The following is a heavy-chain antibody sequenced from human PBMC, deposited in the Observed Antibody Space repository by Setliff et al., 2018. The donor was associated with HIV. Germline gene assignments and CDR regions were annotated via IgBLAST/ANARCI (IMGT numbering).Heavy chain of an antibody. J-gene: IGHJ6*02. V-gene: IGHV1-2*02. CDR3: ARNFGLSPSGKYYYYYGMDI. CDR2: VNPNSGDA. D-gene: IGHD3-10*01. Sequence: EASVKVSCKASGYTFTGHCLHWVRQAPGQGLEWLGWVNPNSGDAIYAQNFQGRVTMTRDTSINAAYMELRGLRSDDTAVYYCARNFGLSPSGKYYYYYGMDIWGQGTTVTVSS. CDR1: GYTFTGHC.